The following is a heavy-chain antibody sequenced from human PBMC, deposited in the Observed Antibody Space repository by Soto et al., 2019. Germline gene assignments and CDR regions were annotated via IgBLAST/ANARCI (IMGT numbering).Heavy chain of an antibody. CDR2: INSDGSST. CDR3: AKGALGYCSGGSCYSFTDYWYFDL. Sequence: EVQLVESGGGLVQPGGSLRLSCAASGFTFSSYWMHWVRQAPGKGLVWVSRINSDGSSTSYADSVKGRFTISRDNAKNTLYLQMNSLRAEDTAVYYCAKGALGYCSGGSCYSFTDYWYFDLWGRGTLVTVSS. D-gene: IGHD2-15*01. V-gene: IGHV3-74*01. J-gene: IGHJ2*01. CDR1: GFTFSSYW.